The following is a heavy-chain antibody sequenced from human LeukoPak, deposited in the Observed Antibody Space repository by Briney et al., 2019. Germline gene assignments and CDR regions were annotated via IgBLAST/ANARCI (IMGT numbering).Heavy chain of an antibody. J-gene: IGHJ4*02. CDR3: ARVGDYGDYVMDY. V-gene: IGHV3-74*01. Sequence: GGSLRLSCAASGFTFSSYWMHWVRQAPGKGLVWVSRINSDGSSTSYADSVKGRFTISRDNAKNTLYLQMNSLRAEDTAVYYCARVGDYGDYVMDYWGQGTLVTVSS. CDR2: INSDGSST. D-gene: IGHD4-17*01. CDR1: GFTFSSYW.